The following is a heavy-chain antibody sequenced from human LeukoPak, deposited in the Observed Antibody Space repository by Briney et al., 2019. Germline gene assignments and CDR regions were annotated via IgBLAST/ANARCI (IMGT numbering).Heavy chain of an antibody. D-gene: IGHD5-18*01. V-gene: IGHV3-23*01. CDR3: ARVLSPRYSYGYNY. Sequence: GGSLRLSCAGSGFTFRNYAMSWVRQAPGKGLEWVSVISSSGGSTYYADSVKGRFTISRDNSKNTLYLQMRSTLYLQMNSLRVEDTAVYYCARVLSPRYSYGYNYWGQGTLVTVSS. CDR2: ISSSGGST. CDR1: GFTFRNYA. J-gene: IGHJ4*02.